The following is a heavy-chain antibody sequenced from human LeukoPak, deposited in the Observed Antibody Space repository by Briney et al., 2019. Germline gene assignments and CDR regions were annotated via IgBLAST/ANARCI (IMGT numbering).Heavy chain of an antibody. CDR2: ISYDGSNK. D-gene: IGHD4-17*01. J-gene: IGHJ4*02. CDR3: AKNGYGDTSFDY. V-gene: IGHV3-30*18. CDR1: GFTFSSYG. Sequence: PGGSLRLSCAASGFTFSSYGMHWVRQAPGKGLEWVAVISYDGSNKYYADSVKGRFTISRDNSKNTLYLQMNSLRAEDTAVYYYAKNGYGDTSFDYWGQGTLVTVSS.